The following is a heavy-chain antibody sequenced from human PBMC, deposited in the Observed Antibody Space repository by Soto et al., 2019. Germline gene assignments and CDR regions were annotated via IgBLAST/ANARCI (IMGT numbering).Heavy chain of an antibody. CDR1: GYSFTSYW. V-gene: IGHV5-51*01. CDR2: IYPGDSDT. J-gene: IGHJ6*03. D-gene: IGHD6-6*01. CDR3: ARGVEARSYYYYYYMDV. Sequence: PGESLKISCKGSGYSFTSYWIGWVRQMPGKGLEWMGIIYPGDSDTRYSPSFQGQVTISADKSISTAYLQWSSLKASDTAMYYCARGVEARSYYYYYYMDVWGKGTTVTVSS.